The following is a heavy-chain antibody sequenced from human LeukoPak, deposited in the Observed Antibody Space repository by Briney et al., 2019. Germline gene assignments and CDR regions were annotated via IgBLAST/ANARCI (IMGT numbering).Heavy chain of an antibody. Sequence: SETLSLTCTVSGGAITSDGYYWTWIRQLPGKGLEWIAYIYVTGTTYYNPSLQSRVTMSLDTSKNQFSLQLKSVTAADTAVYYCAKKGIAAAGIMWGQGTLVTVSS. D-gene: IGHD6-13*01. CDR1: GGAITSDGYY. CDR2: IYVTGTT. CDR3: AKKGIAAAGIM. J-gene: IGHJ4*02. V-gene: IGHV4-31*03.